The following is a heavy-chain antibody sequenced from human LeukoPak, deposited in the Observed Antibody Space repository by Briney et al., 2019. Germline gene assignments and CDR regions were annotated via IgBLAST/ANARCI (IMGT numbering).Heavy chain of an antibody. D-gene: IGHD2/OR15-2a*01. Sequence: ASVKVSCKASGYTFTTYGLTWVRQAPGQGLELMGWISPYNGNTNYAQKFQGRVTMTTDTSTSTAYMELRSLRSDDTAVYYCARRNSYYYCMDVWGTGTTVTVSP. CDR2: ISPYNGNT. J-gene: IGHJ6*04. CDR1: GYTFTTYG. CDR3: ARRNSYYYCMDV. V-gene: IGHV1-18*01.